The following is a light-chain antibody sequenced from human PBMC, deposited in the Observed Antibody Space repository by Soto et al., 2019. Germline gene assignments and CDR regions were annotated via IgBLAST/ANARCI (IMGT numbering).Light chain of an antibody. Sequence: IVVTVSPVTLSLPPGERAALSCRASQSVSSNYLAAYQQKPGEAPTLLIYGASSRAHGIPDRFSGSGSGTDFTIPIRRPEPEDFAVDYCQQYGSSPRTFGQGTKVDIK. V-gene: IGKV3-20*01. CDR3: QQYGSSPRT. CDR2: GAS. J-gene: IGKJ1*01. CDR1: QSVSSNY.